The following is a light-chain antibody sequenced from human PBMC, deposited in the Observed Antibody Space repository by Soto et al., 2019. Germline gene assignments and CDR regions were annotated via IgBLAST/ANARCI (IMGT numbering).Light chain of an antibody. CDR2: GAS. V-gene: IGKV1-17*01. Sequence: DIQMTQSPSSLSASVGDRVTITCRASQGIRTDLVWYQQKPGKAPTRLIYGASSLQSGVPSRFSGSGSGTEFTLTISSLQPEDFATYYCQKYNSAPLTFGGGTKVDIK. J-gene: IGKJ4*01. CDR1: QGIRTD. CDR3: QKYNSAPLT.